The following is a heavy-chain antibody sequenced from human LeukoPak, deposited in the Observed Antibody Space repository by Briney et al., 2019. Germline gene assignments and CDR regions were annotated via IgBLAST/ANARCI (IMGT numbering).Heavy chain of an antibody. CDR3: AREEGIAAAGALEY. Sequence: KPSETLSPTCSVPIDSITNYYWSWIRQPPGKGLERIGFIYHSGNTNKNPSLTTRVTMSVDTSKTQITLRLSSVTAADTAVYYCAREEGIAAAGALEYWGQGILVTVSS. V-gene: IGHV4-59*01. CDR1: IDSITNYY. J-gene: IGHJ4*02. D-gene: IGHD6-13*01. CDR2: IYHSGNT.